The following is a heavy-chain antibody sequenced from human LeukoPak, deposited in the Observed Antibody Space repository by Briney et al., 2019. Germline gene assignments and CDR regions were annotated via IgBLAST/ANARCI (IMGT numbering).Heavy chain of an antibody. Sequence: PGGSLKLSCAASGFTFSDYYMSWIRQAPGKGLEWISYISSSTSIIYYADSVKGRFTISRDNARSSLYLQMNSLRAEDTAVYFCAKRGVVIRVILVGFHKEAYYFDSWGQGALVTVSS. D-gene: IGHD3-10*01. CDR3: AKRGVVIRVILVGFHKEAYYFDS. J-gene: IGHJ4*02. CDR2: ISSSTSII. V-gene: IGHV3-11*01. CDR1: GFTFSDYY.